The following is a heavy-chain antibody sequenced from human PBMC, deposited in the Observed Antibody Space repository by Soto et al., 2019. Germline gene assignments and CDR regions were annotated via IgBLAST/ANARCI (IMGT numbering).Heavy chain of an antibody. CDR1: GFTFSSYG. D-gene: IGHD3-9*01. J-gene: IGHJ4*02. CDR2: ITYDGSNK. V-gene: IGHV3-30*18. CDR3: AKKARYFDWSQYYFDY. Sequence: GGSLRLSCAASGFTFSSYGMSWVRQAPGKGLEWVAVITYDGSNKFYAESVKGRFTISRDDSKNTLYLQMNSLRAEDTAVYYCAKKARYFDWSQYYFDYWGQGTLVTVSS.